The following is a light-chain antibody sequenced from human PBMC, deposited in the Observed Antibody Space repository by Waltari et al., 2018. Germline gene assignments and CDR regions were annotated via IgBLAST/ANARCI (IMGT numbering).Light chain of an antibody. V-gene: IGLV3-10*01. Sequence: SYELTQPPSESVSPGQTAKITCSGDEWSKEYAYWYQVKSGQVPVLLIYVDNKRHSGTAERVSGSSSGTMATVTISAAQVEDEGDYYCLSNDSSGYSVFGTGTKVTIL. CDR2: VDN. CDR1: EWSKEY. J-gene: IGLJ1*01. CDR3: LSNDSSGYSV.